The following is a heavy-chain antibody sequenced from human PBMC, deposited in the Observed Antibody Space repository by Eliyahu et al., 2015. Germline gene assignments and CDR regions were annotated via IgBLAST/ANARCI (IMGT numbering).Heavy chain of an antibody. D-gene: IGHD6-19*01. V-gene: IGHV4-34*02. CDR1: GGSLSGYS. CDR3: AGHLAVAGSGGFFDY. CDR2: INHSGST. J-gene: IGHJ4*02. Sequence: QVQLQQWGAGLVKPSETLSLSCALYGGSLSGYSWSWIRQPLGKGLEWIAEINHSGSTFYKPSLRSRLSASLDTSKNQFSLKVTSVTAADTAVYYCAGHLAVAGSGGFFDYWGQGALVTVSS.